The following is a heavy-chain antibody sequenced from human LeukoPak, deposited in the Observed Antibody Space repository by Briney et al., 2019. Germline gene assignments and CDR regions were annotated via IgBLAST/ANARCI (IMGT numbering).Heavy chain of an antibody. CDR1: GVSISSYY. D-gene: IGHD3-16*01. Sequence: SETLSLTCTVSGVSISSYYWSWIRQPPGKGLEWIGYIYYSGSTIYNPSLKSRVTISVDTSKNQFSLKLSSVTAADTAVYYCARNTGEFWGQGTLVTVSS. J-gene: IGHJ4*02. V-gene: IGHV4-59*01. CDR2: IYYSGST. CDR3: ARNTGEF.